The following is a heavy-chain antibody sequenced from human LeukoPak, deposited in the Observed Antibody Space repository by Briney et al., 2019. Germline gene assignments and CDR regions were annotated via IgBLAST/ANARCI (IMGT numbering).Heavy chain of an antibody. D-gene: IGHD2/OR15-2a*01. V-gene: IGHV1-8*03. Sequence: ASVTVSCKASGYTFTSYDINWVRQATGQGLEWMGWMNPNSGNTGYAQKFQGRVTITRNTSISTAYMELSSLRSEDTAVYYCARNRYYYYYMDVWGKGTTVTVSS. CDR1: GYTFTSYD. CDR2: MNPNSGNT. J-gene: IGHJ6*03. CDR3: ARNRYYYYYMDV.